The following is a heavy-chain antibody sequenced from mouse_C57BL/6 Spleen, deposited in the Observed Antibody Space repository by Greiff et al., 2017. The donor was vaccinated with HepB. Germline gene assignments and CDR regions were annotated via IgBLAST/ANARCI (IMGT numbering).Heavy chain of an antibody. J-gene: IGHJ2*01. Sequence: QVPLQQPGAELVMPGASVKLSCKASGYTFTSYWMHWVKQRPGQGLEWIGEIDPSDSYTNYNQKFKGKSTLTVDKSSSTAYMQLSSLTSEDSAVYYCARRTGTWGFDYWGQGTTLTVSS. CDR2: IDPSDSYT. CDR3: ARRTGTWGFDY. V-gene: IGHV1-69*01. D-gene: IGHD4-1*01. CDR1: GYTFTSYW.